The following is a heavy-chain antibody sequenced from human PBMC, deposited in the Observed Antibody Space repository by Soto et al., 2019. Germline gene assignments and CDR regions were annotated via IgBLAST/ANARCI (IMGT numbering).Heavy chain of an antibody. V-gene: IGHV1-18*01. CDR2: VNTYNGNT. D-gene: IGHD3-22*01. J-gene: IGHJ3*02. CDR3: ARDRESDNSGYLSDAFDI. CDR1: GYTFTSYG. Sequence: QVQLVQSGAEVKKPGASVKVSCKASGYTFTSYGINWGRQAPGQGLEWMGWVNTYNGNTNYAQKLQGRVTMTTDTSTSTAYMELRSLRSDDTAVYYCARDRESDNSGYLSDAFDIWGQGTMVTASS.